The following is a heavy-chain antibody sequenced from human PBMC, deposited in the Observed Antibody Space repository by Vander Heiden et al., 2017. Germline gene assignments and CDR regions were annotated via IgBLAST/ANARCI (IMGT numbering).Heavy chain of an antibody. Sequence: EVQLLESGGGLVQPGGSLRLSCAASGFPFSSYAMGWVRQAPGKGLEWVSAISGSGGSTYYADSVKGRFTISRDNSKNTLYLQMNSLRAEDTAVYYCAKDRREFRRIAADVDYWGQGTLVTVSS. CDR1: GFPFSSYA. J-gene: IGHJ4*02. CDR3: AKDRREFRRIAADVDY. D-gene: IGHD6-6*01. V-gene: IGHV3-23*01. CDR2: ISGSGGST.